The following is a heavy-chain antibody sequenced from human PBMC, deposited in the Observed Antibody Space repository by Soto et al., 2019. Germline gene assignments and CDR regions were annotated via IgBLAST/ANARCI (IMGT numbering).Heavy chain of an antibody. D-gene: IGHD6-19*01. Sequence: GGSLRLSCAASGFTFSSYAMSWVRQAPGKGLEWVSAISGSGGSTYYADSVKGRFTISRDNPKNTLYLQMNSLRAEDTALYYCAKDASGWYSYYYYYLDVWGKGTTVTVSS. CDR2: ISGSGGST. J-gene: IGHJ6*03. V-gene: IGHV3-23*01. CDR1: GFTFSSYA. CDR3: AKDASGWYSYYYYYLDV.